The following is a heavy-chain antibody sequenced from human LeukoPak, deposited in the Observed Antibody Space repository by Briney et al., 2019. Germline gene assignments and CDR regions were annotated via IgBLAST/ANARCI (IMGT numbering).Heavy chain of an antibody. V-gene: IGHV1-69*05. CDR3: ARDLVITFGGVIVTEGFDY. CDR2: VIPIFGTA. CDR1: GYTFTGYY. Sequence: GASVKVSCKASGYTFTGYYIHWVRQAPGQGLEWMGGVIPIFGTANYAQKFQGRVTITTDESTSTAYMELSSLRSEDTAVYYCARDLVITFGGVIVTEGFDYWGQGTLVTVSS. D-gene: IGHD3-16*02. J-gene: IGHJ4*02.